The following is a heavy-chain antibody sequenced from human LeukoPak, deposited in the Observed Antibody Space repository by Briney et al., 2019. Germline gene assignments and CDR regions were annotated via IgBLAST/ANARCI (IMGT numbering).Heavy chain of an antibody. Sequence: SETLSLTCAVSGYSISSGYYWGWIRQPPGKGPEWIGSMYHSGNTYYNPSLKSRVTISVDTSKIQLSLKLTSVTAADTAVYFCARQDSSGAGYFDHWGQGTLVTVSS. V-gene: IGHV4-38-2*01. CDR1: GYSISSGYY. CDR2: MYHSGNT. D-gene: IGHD6-19*01. CDR3: ARQDSSGAGYFDH. J-gene: IGHJ4*02.